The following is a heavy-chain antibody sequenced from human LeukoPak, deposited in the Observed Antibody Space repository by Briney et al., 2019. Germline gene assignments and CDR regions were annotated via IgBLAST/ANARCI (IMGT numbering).Heavy chain of an antibody. V-gene: IGHV3-48*03. CDR1: GFSFSDYD. D-gene: IGHD6-13*01. CDR2: ITSSGSTI. CDR3: ARPGYSSSWSAFDI. Sequence: GGSLRLSCTASGFSFSDYDMNWVRQAPGKGLEWVSHITSSGSTIYYADSVKGRFTISRDNAKNSLYLQMNSLRAEDTAVYYCARPGYSSSWSAFDIWGQGTMVTVSS. J-gene: IGHJ3*02.